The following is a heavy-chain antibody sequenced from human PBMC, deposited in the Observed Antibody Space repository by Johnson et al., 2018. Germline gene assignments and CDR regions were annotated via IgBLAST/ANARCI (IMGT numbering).Heavy chain of an antibody. CDR2: ISYDGSNK. CDR3: AKAGERWELLGAFDI. D-gene: IGHD1-26*01. Sequence: VQLGEAGGGVVEPGRSLRLWCAASGFTFSSSGMHWVRQSPGKGLAWVAVISYDGSNKYYADSVTGRLIISRDKSNKQLYLQMNSLRAEDTAVFYCAKAGERWELLGAFDIWGEGTMVTVSS. V-gene: IGHV3-30*18. J-gene: IGHJ3*02. CDR1: GFTFSSSG.